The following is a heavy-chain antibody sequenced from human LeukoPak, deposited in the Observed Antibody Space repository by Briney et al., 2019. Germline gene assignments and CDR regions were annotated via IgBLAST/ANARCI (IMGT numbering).Heavy chain of an antibody. V-gene: IGHV3-30-3*01. D-gene: IGHD1-26*01. CDR1: GFTFSSYA. CDR2: ISYDGSNK. CDR3: ARDGVRGSYNDAFDI. J-gene: IGHJ3*02. Sequence: PGRSLRLSCAASGFTFSSYAMHWVRQAPGKGLEWVAVISYDGSNKYYADSVKGRFTISRDNSKNTLYLQMNSLRAEDTAVYYCARDGVRGSYNDAFDIWGQGTMVTVSS.